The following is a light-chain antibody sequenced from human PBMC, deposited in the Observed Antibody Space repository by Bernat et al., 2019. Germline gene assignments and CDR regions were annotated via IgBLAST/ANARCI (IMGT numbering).Light chain of an antibody. Sequence: EIVLTQSPATLSLSPGERATLSCRASQSVGSYLAWYQQKPGQAPRLLIYDASNRATDIPARFSGSGSGTDFTLTIGSLVPEDFAVYYCQQRRNWPLTFGGGTKVEIK. CDR1: QSVGSY. CDR3: QQRRNWPLT. V-gene: IGKV3-11*01. CDR2: DAS. J-gene: IGKJ4*01.